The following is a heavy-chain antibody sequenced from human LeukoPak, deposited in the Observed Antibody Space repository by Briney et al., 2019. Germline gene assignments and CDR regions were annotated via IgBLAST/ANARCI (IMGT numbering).Heavy chain of an antibody. CDR2: IYPGDSDT. Sequence: GASRQISGEGAGYIFTSYWIGGGRPLAGKGVEGMGIIYPGDSDTRYSPSFQGQVTISADKSISTAYLQWSSLKASDTAMYYCARLGPMVREGWFDHWGQGTLVTVSS. CDR3: ARLGPMVREGWFDH. V-gene: IGHV5-51*01. CDR1: GYIFTSYW. J-gene: IGHJ5*02. D-gene: IGHD3-10*01.